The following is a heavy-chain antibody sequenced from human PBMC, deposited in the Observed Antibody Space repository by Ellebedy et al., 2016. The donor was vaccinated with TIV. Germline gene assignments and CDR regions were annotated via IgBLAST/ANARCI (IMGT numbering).Heavy chain of an antibody. CDR3: AGAGEPNQLDF. V-gene: IGHV3-66*01. D-gene: IGHD3-10*01. CDR2: MYPDGRT. Sequence: PGGSLRLSCAASGFTVSNYMSWVRQAPGQGLEWVSIMYPDGRTFYAESVKGRFSISRDTSKNTVHLQMNSLRVEDTAIYTCAGAGEPNQLDFWGRGTLVTVSS. J-gene: IGHJ4*02. CDR1: GFTVSNY.